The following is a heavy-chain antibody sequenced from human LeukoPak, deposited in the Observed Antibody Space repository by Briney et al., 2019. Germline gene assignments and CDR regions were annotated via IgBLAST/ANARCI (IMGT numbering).Heavy chain of an antibody. CDR1: GFTFSSYG. CDR2: IWYDGSNK. J-gene: IGHJ6*03. CDR3: ARVGIAAAGKGFGYYYYMDV. Sequence: PGGSLRLSCAASGFTFSSYGMHWVRQAPGKGLEWVAVIWYDGSNKYYADSVKGRFTIPRDNSKNTLYLQMNSLRAEDTAVYYCARVGIAAAGKGFGYYYYMDVWGKGTTVTVSS. V-gene: IGHV3-33*01. D-gene: IGHD6-13*01.